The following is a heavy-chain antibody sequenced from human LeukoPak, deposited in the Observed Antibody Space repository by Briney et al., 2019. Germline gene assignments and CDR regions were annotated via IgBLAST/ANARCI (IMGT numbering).Heavy chain of an antibody. CDR2: MNPNSGNT. J-gene: IGHJ5*02. D-gene: IGHD3-10*01. V-gene: IGHV1-8*01. CDR3: ARLPTYYYGSGVNWFDP. Sequence: GASVKVSCKASGYTFTSYDINWVRQATGQGLEWMGWMNPNSGNTGYAQKFQGRVTMTRNTSISTAYMELSSLRSEDTAVYYCARLPTYYYGSGVNWFDPWGQGTLVTVSS. CDR1: GYTFTSYD.